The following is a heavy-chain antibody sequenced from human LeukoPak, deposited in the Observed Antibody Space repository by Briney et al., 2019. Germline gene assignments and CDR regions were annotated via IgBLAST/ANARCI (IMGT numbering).Heavy chain of an antibody. V-gene: IGHV1-69*02. Sequence: SVKVSCKASGGTFSSYTISWVRQAPGQGLEWMGRIIPILGIANYAQKFQGRVTITADKSTSTAYMELSSLRSEDTAVYYCARGYSSGYYYVDYWGQGTLVTVSS. J-gene: IGHJ4*02. CDR2: IIPILGIA. D-gene: IGHD3-22*01. CDR1: GGTFSSYT. CDR3: ARGYSSGYYYVDY.